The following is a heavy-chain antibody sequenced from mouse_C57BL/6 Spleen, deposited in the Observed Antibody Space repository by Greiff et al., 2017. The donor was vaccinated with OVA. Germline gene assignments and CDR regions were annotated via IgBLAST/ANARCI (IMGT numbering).Heavy chain of an antibody. CDR2: IYPGDGDT. J-gene: IGHJ4*01. CDR1: GYAFSSSW. V-gene: IGHV1-82*01. D-gene: IGHD3-3*01. CDR3: AREGPLYAMDY. Sequence: QVQLQQSGPELVKPGASVKISCKASGYAFSSSWMNWVKQRPGKGLEWIGRIYPGDGDTNYNGKFKGKATLTADKSSSTAYMQLSSLTSEDSAVYFCAREGPLYAMDYWGQGTSVTVSS.